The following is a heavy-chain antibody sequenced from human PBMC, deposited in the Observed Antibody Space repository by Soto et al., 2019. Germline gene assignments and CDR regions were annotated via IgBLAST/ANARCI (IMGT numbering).Heavy chain of an antibody. CDR1: GGTFSSYT. CDR2: IIPILGIA. V-gene: IGHV1-69*04. CDR3: ATDIVVVPAASDAFDI. Sequence: SVKVSCKASGGTFSSYTISWVRQAPGQGLEWMGRIIPILGIANYAQKFQGRVTITADKSTSTAYMELSSLRSEDTAVYYCATDIVVVPAASDAFDIWGQGTMVTVSS. J-gene: IGHJ3*02. D-gene: IGHD2-2*01.